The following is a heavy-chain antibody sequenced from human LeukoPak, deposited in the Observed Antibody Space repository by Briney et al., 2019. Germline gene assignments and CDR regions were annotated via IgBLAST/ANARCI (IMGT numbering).Heavy chain of an antibody. CDR2: IYHTGIT. CDR1: GFSINSDYF. CDR3: ARDPGDS. J-gene: IGHJ4*02. V-gene: IGHV4-38-2*02. Sequence: SETLSLTCTVSGFSINSDYFWGWIRQPPGEGLEWIGIIYHTGITYYNPSLKSRLTISVDTSKNQFSLKLNSLTAADTAIYYCARDPGDSWGQGTLVTVSS.